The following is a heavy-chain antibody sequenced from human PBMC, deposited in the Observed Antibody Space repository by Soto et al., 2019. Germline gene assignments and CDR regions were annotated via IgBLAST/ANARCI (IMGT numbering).Heavy chain of an antibody. Sequence: EVQLVESGGGLVQPGGSLRLSCAASGFTFSSYWMSWFRQAPGKGLEWVANIKQDGSEENYVDSVKGRFTISRENAKNALYLQMNSLRVEETAVYYCAREIAARLWGKGSTVTVSS. CDR3: AREIAARL. V-gene: IGHV3-7*01. CDR1: GFTFSSYW. D-gene: IGHD6-6*01. CDR2: IKQDGSEE. J-gene: IGHJ6*04.